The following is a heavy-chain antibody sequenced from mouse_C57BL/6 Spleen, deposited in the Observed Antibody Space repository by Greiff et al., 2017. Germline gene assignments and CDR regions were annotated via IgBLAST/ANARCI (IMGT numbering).Heavy chain of an antibody. D-gene: IGHD1-1*01. CDR3: AMVTTVVATDY. CDR2: IHPSDSDT. J-gene: IGHJ2*01. Sequence: QVQLQQPGAELVKPGASVKVSCKASGYTFTSYWMHWVKQRPGQGLEWIGRIHPSDSDTNYNQKFKGKATLTVDKSSSTASMQLSSLTSEDSAVYYCAMVTTVVATDYWGQGTTLTVSS. CDR1: GYTFTSYW. V-gene: IGHV1-74*01.